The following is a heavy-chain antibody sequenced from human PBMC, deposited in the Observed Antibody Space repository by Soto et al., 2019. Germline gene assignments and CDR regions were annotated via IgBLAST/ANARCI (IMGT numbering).Heavy chain of an antibody. V-gene: IGHV4-39*01. CDR3: ARSNYDYIWGSPGLDY. D-gene: IGHD3-16*01. CDR2: IYYSGST. CDR1: GGSISSSSYY. Sequence: ASETLSLTCTVSGGSISSSSYYWGWIRQPPGKGLEWIGSIYYSGSTYYNPSLKSRVTISVDTSKNQFSLKLSFVTAADTAVYYCARSNYDYIWGSPGLDYWGQGTLVTVSS. J-gene: IGHJ4*02.